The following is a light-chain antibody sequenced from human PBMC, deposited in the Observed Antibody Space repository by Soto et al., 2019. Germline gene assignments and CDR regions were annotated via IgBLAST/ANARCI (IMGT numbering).Light chain of an antibody. J-gene: IGKJ5*01. V-gene: IGKV1-5*01. CDR2: GAS. Sequence: RLTQSPSSLSASVGDTVTISCRASQDISTYLAWYQQKPGKAPTLLIFGASSLHNGVPPRFAGSGSGSEFTLTIHRLQPDDFATYFCQHYTLYSAPFGQGTRV. CDR1: QDISTY. CDR3: QHYTLYSAP.